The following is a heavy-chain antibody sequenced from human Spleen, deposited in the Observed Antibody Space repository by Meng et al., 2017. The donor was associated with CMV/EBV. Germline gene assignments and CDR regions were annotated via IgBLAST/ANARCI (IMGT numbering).Heavy chain of an antibody. V-gene: IGHV4-30-4*08. CDR2: IYYSGAT. J-gene: IGHJ6*02. Sequence: SCTVSGGSISSGDYYWVWIRQPPGKGLEWIGYIYYSGATYYNPSLKSRITMSVDTSKNQFSLKLSSVTAADTAVYYCARWGGYYSYGMDVWGQGTTVTVSS. CDR1: GGSISSGDYY. CDR3: ARWGGYYSYGMDV. D-gene: IGHD3-10*01.